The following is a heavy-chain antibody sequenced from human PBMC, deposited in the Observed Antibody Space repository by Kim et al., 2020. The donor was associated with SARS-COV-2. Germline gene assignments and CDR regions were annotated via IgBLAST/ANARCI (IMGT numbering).Heavy chain of an antibody. J-gene: IGHJ4*02. CDR3: ARIGGGDTYDSSGYVDY. D-gene: IGHD3-22*01. Sequence: LKSRVTISVDTSKNQFSLKLGSVTAADTAVYYCARIGGGDTYDSSGYVDYWGQGTLVTVSS. V-gene: IGHV4-59*01.